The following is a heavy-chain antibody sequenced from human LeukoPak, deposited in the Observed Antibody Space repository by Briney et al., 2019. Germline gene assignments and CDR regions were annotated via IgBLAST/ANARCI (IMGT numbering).Heavy chain of an antibody. J-gene: IGHJ4*02. CDR2: ISAYNGNT. V-gene: IGHV1-18*01. CDR3: ARDSARQYDFRSGYYGDFDY. Sequence: ASVKVSCKASGYTFTSYGISWVRQAPGQGLEWMGWISAYNGNTNYAQKLQGRVTMTTDTSTSTAYMELRSLRSDDTAVYYCARDSARQYDFRSGYYGDFDYWGQGTLVTVSS. CDR1: GYTFTSYG. D-gene: IGHD3-3*01.